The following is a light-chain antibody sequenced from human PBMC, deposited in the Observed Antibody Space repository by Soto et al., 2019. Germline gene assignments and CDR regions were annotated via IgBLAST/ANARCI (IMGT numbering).Light chain of an antibody. CDR3: QQYKSYSIA. J-gene: IGKJ2*01. Sequence: SLSALSAYIGDSVTITCRASQNIRNWLAWYQQKPGKAPNLLIYDASSLQSGVPSRFSGSGSGTEFTLTISSLQADDFAIYFCQQYKSYSIAFG. CDR2: DAS. V-gene: IGKV1-5*01. CDR1: QNIRNW.